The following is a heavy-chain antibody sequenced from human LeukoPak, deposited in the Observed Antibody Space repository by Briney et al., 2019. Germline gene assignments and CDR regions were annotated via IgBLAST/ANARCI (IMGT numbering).Heavy chain of an antibody. CDR2: IRNEANGYIT. CDR1: GFILSGHY. J-gene: IGHJ4*02. V-gene: IGHV3-72*01. Sequence: GGSLRLSCAASGFILSGHYMDWVRQAPGKGLEWVGRIRNEANGYITEYATSVKGRFMVSRDDVQNSQYLQMHRLKTDDTAVYYCTATVAGQNPFVYWGQGTPVTVSS. D-gene: IGHD6-19*01. CDR3: TATVAGQNPFVY.